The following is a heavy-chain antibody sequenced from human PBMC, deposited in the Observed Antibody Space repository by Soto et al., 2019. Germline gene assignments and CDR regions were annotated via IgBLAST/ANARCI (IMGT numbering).Heavy chain of an antibody. CDR2: ISSSSSYI. CDR3: ARVPPPRGMAVAGTVY. J-gene: IGHJ4*02. V-gene: IGHV3-21*01. Sequence: GGSLRLSCAASGFTFSSYSMNWVRQAPGKGLEWVSSISSSSSYIYYADSVKGRFTISRDNAKNSLYLQMNSLRAEDTAVYYCARVPPPRGMAVAGTVYWGQGTLVTVSS. CDR1: GFTFSSYS. D-gene: IGHD6-19*01.